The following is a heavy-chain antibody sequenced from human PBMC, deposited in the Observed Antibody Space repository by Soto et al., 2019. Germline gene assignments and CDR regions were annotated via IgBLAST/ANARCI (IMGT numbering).Heavy chain of an antibody. CDR1: GGSFSGYY. D-gene: IGHD6-6*01. CDR3: ARGAYSSSQEGWWFDP. J-gene: IGHJ5*02. V-gene: IGHV4-34*01. CDR2: INHSGRT. Sequence: SETLSLTCAVYGGSFSGYYWSWIRQPPGKGLEWIGEINHSGRTNYNPSLKSRVTISVDTSKNQFSLKLSSATAADTAVYYCARGAYSSSQEGWWFDPWGQGTLVTVSS.